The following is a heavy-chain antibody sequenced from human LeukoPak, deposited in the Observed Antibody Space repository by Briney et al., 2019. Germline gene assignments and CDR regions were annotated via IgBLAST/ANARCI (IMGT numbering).Heavy chain of an antibody. V-gene: IGHV3-74*01. J-gene: IGHJ6*02. CDR2: INADEDRA. D-gene: IGHD1-26*01. CDR3: AKGRVGANGYYYYGMDV. Sequence: AGGSLRLSCAASGFTFSDYWMHWVRQAPGKGLVWVSHINADEDRAAYADSVKGRFTISRDNAKNSVYLQMNSLRIEDTAVYYCAKGRVGANGYYYYGMDVWGQGTTVSVSS. CDR1: GFTFSDYW.